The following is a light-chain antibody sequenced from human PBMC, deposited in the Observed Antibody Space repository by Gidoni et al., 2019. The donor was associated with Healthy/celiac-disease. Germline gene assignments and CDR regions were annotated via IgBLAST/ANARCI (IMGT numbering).Light chain of an antibody. Sequence: SYELTQPPSVSVSPGQTASITCSGDNLGDKYACWYQQKPGQSPVLVIYQDSKRPSGIPERFSGSNSGNTATLTISGTQGMDEADYYCQAWDSSTVVFGGGTKLTVL. V-gene: IGLV3-1*01. CDR3: QAWDSSTVV. J-gene: IGLJ2*01. CDR1: NLGDKY. CDR2: QDS.